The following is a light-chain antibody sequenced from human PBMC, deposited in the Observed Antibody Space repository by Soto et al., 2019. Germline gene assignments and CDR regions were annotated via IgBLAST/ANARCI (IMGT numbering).Light chain of an antibody. CDR2: GAS. CDR3: QHYNSEGT. J-gene: IGKJ1*01. Sequence: DIVWSQPQATLTAPPGERATHSCRASQSVSSNLAWYQQKPGQAPRLLIYGASTRATHIPARFSGSGSGTEFTLTISSLQSEDFAVYYCQHYNSEGTFGQGTKVDIK. V-gene: IGKV3-15*01. CDR1: QSVSSN.